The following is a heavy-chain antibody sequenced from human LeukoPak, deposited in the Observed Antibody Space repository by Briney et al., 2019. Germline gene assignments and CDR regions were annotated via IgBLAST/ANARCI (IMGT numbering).Heavy chain of an antibody. Sequence: SETLSLTCIVSGGSISSGSYYWGWIRQHPGKGLEWIGYIYHSGSTYYNPSLKSRVVISVDTSKNQFSLKLSSVTAADTAVYYCARTPYDADAFDVWGQGTMVTVSS. CDR3: ARTPYDADAFDV. CDR2: IYHSGST. D-gene: IGHD3-22*01. J-gene: IGHJ3*01. V-gene: IGHV4-31*03. CDR1: GGSISSGSYY.